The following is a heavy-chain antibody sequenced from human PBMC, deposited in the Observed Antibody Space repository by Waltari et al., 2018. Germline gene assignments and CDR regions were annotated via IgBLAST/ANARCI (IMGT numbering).Heavy chain of an antibody. CDR1: GGSISSGSYY. D-gene: IGHD3-22*01. CDR2: IYTSGST. V-gene: IGHV4-61*02. Sequence: QVQLQESGPGLVKPSQTLSLTCTVSGGSISSGSYYWSWIRQPAGKGLEWIGRIYTSGSTNYNPALKSRVTISVDTSKNQFSLKLSSVTAADTAVYYCAREREMIGPYYFDYWGQGTLVTVSS. CDR3: AREREMIGPYYFDY. J-gene: IGHJ4*02.